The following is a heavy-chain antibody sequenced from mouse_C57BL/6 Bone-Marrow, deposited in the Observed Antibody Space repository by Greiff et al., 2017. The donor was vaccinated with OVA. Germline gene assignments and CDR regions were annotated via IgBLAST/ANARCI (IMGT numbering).Heavy chain of an antibody. CDR2: ISDGGSYT. D-gene: IGHD3-3*01. Sequence: EVQVVESGGGLVKPGGSLKLSCAASGFTFSSYAMSWVRQTPEKRLEWVATISDGGSYTYYPDNVKGRFTISRDNAKNNLYLQMSHLKSEDTAMYYCARPPGTADYWGQGTTLTVSS. J-gene: IGHJ2*01. CDR3: ARPPGTADY. CDR1: GFTFSSYA. V-gene: IGHV5-4*01.